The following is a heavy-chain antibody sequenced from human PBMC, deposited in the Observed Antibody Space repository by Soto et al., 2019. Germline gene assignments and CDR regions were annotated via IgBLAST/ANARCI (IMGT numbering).Heavy chain of an antibody. V-gene: IGHV4-59*01. CDR2: IYYSGST. CDR1: GGSISSYY. Sequence: SETLSLTCTVSGGSISSYYWSWIRQPPGKGLEWIGYIYYSGSTNYNPSLKSRVTISVDTSKNQFSLKLSSVTAAYTAVYYFARDLGYYDYIWGSYRPHAFDIWGQGTMVTVSS. D-gene: IGHD3-16*02. CDR3: ARDLGYYDYIWGSYRPHAFDI. J-gene: IGHJ3*02.